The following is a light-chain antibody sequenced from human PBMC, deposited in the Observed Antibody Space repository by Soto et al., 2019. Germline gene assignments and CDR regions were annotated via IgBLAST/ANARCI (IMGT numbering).Light chain of an antibody. CDR3: QSYDNRMSASV. CDR2: TNS. V-gene: IGLV1-40*01. Sequence: QSALTQPPSVSGAPGQRVTISCTGRSSNIGAGYDVHWYQQLPGTAPKLLIYTNSNRPSGVPDRFSGSKSGTSASLAITGLQAEDEADYYCQSYDNRMSASVFGGGTKLTVL. J-gene: IGLJ2*01. CDR1: SSNIGAGYD.